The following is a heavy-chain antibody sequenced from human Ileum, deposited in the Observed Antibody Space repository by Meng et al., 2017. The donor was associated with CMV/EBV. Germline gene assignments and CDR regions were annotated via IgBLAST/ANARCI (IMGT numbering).Heavy chain of an antibody. Sequence: SAQGVVKTSYTLSRPWPVPVDSIPSFYWGWIRQPAGKALEGIGRIYHGGSTNYNPSLKSRVTLSVDTSKNQFSMRLTSVTAADTAVYYCARGPGGFGDFNFDYWGQGTLVTVSS. V-gene: IGHV4-4*07. CDR1: VDSIPSFY. CDR2: IYHGGST. D-gene: IGHD3-16*01. J-gene: IGHJ4*02. CDR3: ARGPGGFGDFNFDY.